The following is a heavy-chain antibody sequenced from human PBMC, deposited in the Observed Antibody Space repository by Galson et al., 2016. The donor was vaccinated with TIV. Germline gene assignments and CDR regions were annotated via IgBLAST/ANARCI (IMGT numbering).Heavy chain of an antibody. Sequence: SLRLSCAVSGFTFSNYWMTWVRQAPGKGLEWVANITEDGSEKNYVDLVKGRFTISRDNAKNSLYLQMNSVRAEDTAVYNCARYAAPPTFFDYWGQGTLVTVSS. D-gene: IGHD2-8*01. CDR3: ARYAAPPTFFDY. CDR1: GFTFSNYW. J-gene: IGHJ4*02. V-gene: IGHV3-7*01. CDR2: ITEDGSEK.